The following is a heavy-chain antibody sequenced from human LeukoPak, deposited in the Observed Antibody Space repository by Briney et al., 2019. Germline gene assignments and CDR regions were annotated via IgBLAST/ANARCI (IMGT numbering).Heavy chain of an antibody. V-gene: IGHV1-8*01. J-gene: IGHJ5*02. CDR1: GYTFTSYD. CDR3: ARRDYYDSSGYNWFDP. Sequence: ASVKVSCKASGYTFTSYDINWVRQATGQGLGWMGWMNTNSGNRGYAQKFQGRVSMTRDRATSKVYMELSSLRSEDTAVYYCARRDYYDSSGYNWFDPWGQGTLVTVSS. D-gene: IGHD3-22*01. CDR2: MNTNSGNR.